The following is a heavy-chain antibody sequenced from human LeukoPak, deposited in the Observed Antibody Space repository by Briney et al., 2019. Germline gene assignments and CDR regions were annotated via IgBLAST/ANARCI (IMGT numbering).Heavy chain of an antibody. Sequence: GGSLRLSCAASGYTFSSYSMNWVRQAPGKGLEWVANIKQDGSEKYYVDSVKGRFTISRDNAKNSLYLQMNSLRAEDTAVYYCARVQGSSGPGIFDYWGQGTLVTVSS. D-gene: IGHD6-19*01. CDR3: ARVQGSSGPGIFDY. CDR2: IKQDGSEK. J-gene: IGHJ4*02. V-gene: IGHV3-7*01. CDR1: GYTFSSYS.